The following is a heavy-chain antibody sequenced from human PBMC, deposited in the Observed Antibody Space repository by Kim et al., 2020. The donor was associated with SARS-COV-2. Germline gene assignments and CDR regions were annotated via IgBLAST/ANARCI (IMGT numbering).Heavy chain of an antibody. CDR2: INHSGST. J-gene: IGHJ4*02. V-gene: IGHV4-34*01. D-gene: IGHD4-17*01. CDR3: ASRSKGLRDYGDYMYYFDY. CDR1: GGSFSGYY. Sequence: SETLSLTCAVYGGSFSGYYWSWIRQPPGKGLEWIGEINHSGSTNYNPSLKSRVTISVDTSKNQFSLKLSSVTAADTAVYYCASRSKGLRDYGDYMYYFDYWGQGTLVTVSS.